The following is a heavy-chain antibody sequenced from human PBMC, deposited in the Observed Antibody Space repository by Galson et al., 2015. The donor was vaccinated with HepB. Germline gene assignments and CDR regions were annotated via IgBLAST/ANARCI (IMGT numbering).Heavy chain of an antibody. J-gene: IGHJ6*02. Sequence: LSLTCTVSGGSISSYYWSWIRQPPGKGLEWIGYIYYSGSTNYNPSLKSRVTISVDTSKNQFSLKLSSVTAADTAVYYCARRARLVGATDIPSYYYYYGMDVWGQGTTVTVSS. CDR3: ARRARLVGATDIPSYYYYYGMDV. CDR2: IYYSGST. D-gene: IGHD1-26*01. V-gene: IGHV4-59*01. CDR1: GGSISSYY.